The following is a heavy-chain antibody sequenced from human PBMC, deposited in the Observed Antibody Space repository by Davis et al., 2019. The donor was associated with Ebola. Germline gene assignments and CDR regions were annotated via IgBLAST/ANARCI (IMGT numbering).Heavy chain of an antibody. CDR2: IYHSGST. Sequence: MPSETLSLTCSVSGGSVGSDYWSWIRQSPGKGLEWIGYIYHSGSTYYNPSLKSRVTISVDRSKNQFSLKLSSVTAADTAVYYCARSFAAARPNFDYWGQGTLVTVSS. CDR1: GGSVGSDY. CDR3: ARSFAAARPNFDY. J-gene: IGHJ4*02. V-gene: IGHV4-59*02. D-gene: IGHD6-6*01.